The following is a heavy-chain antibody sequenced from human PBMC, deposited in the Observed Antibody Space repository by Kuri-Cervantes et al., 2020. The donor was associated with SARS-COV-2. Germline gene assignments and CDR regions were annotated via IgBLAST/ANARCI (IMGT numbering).Heavy chain of an antibody. D-gene: IGHD1-1*01. J-gene: IGHJ4*02. CDR3: ARGGEGTAGRAPDY. V-gene: IGHV4-59*12. Sequence: GSLRLSCTVSGGSISSYYWSWIRQPPGKGLEWIGYIYYSGSTNYNPSLKSRVTISVDTSKNQFSLKLSSVTAADTAVYYCARGGEGTAGRAPDYWGQGMLVTVSS. CDR2: IYYSGST. CDR1: GGSISSYY.